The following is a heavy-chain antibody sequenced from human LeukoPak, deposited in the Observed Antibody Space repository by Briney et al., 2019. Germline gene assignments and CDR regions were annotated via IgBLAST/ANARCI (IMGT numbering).Heavy chain of an antibody. CDR2: ISGDGSET. J-gene: IGHJ4*02. V-gene: IGHV3-7*04. CDR3: ARDLLACVGL. D-gene: IGHD2-15*01. CDR1: GFILSSHW. Sequence: GGSLRLSCAASGFILSSHWMSWVRQAPGKGLEWVAAISGDGSETLYMDSVKGRFTLTRDNAKNSLYLHMHSLRAEDTALYYCARDLLACVGLWGQEALVTVSP.